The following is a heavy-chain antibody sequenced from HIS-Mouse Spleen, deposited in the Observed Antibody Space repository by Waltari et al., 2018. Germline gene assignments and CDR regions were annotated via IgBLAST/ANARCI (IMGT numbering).Heavy chain of an antibody. V-gene: IGHV4-39*07. CDR3: AREIPYSSSWYDWYFDL. J-gene: IGHJ2*01. CDR1: GGSISSSSYY. D-gene: IGHD6-13*01. Sequence: QLQLQESGPGLVKPSETLSLTCTVSGGSISSSSYYWGWIRQPPGKGLGWIGSIYYSGVTSYNPSLTSGVTISVDTAKTQFSLKLSSVTAADTAVYYCAREIPYSSSWYDWYFDLWGRGTLVTVSS. CDR2: IYYSGVT.